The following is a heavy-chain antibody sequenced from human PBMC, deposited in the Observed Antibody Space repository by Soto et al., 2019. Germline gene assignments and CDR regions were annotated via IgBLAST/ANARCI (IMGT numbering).Heavy chain of an antibody. CDR1: GFTFSSYG. Sequence: QVQLVESGGGVVQPGRSLRLSCAASGFTFSSYGMHWVRQAPGKGLEWVAVISYDGSNKYYADSVKGRFTISRDNSKNTLYLQMNSLRAEDTAVYYCAKDLERWLQLPDVPFDYWGQGTLVTVSS. V-gene: IGHV3-30*18. J-gene: IGHJ4*02. CDR3: AKDLERWLQLPDVPFDY. D-gene: IGHD5-12*01. CDR2: ISYDGSNK.